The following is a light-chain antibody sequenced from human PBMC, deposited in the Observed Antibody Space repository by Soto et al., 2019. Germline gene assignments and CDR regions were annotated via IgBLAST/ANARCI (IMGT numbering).Light chain of an antibody. V-gene: IGKV1-9*01. J-gene: IGKJ2*01. CDR1: QGINKF. Sequence: IQLTQSPSSLSASVGDRVTITCRASQGINKFLAWYQQKPGKAPQLLIYAASTLQSGVPPRFSGSGSGTDFTLSISSLQPEDVATYYCQQITHYQFTFGQGTKLEIK. CDR3: QQITHYQFT. CDR2: AAS.